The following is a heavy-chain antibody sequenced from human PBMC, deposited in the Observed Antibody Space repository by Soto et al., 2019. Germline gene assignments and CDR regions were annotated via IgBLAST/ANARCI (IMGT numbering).Heavy chain of an antibody. CDR1: GFTFSSYW. J-gene: IGHJ6*02. D-gene: IGHD3-3*01. Sequence: GGSLRLSCAASGFTFSSYWMHWVRQAPGKGLVWVSRINSDGSSTSYADSVKGRFTISRDNAKNTLYLQMNSLRAEDTAVYYCARKGDHHVFWSGYYTSNGMDVGGQGTTVPVSS. V-gene: IGHV3-74*01. CDR2: INSDGSST. CDR3: ARKGDHHVFWSGYYTSNGMDV.